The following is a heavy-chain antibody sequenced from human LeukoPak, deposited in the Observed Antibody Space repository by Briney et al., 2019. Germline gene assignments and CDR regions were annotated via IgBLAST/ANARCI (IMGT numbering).Heavy chain of an antibody. V-gene: IGHV4-38-2*02. CDR2: IYHSGST. Sequence: SETLSLTCTVSGYSISSGYYWGWIRQPPGKGLEWIGSIYHSGSTYYNPSLKSRVTISVDTSKNQFSLKLSSVTAADTAVYYCARHDYGERDYYFDYWGQGTLVTVSS. J-gene: IGHJ4*02. CDR1: GYSISSGYY. D-gene: IGHD4-17*01. CDR3: ARHDYGERDYYFDY.